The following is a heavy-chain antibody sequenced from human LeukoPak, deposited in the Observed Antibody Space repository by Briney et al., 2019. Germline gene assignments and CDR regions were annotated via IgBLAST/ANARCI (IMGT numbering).Heavy chain of an antibody. J-gene: IGHJ5*02. V-gene: IGHV4-61*02. CDR1: GDSITSGTYY. Sequence: SETLSLTCTVSGDSITSGTYYWTWIRQPAGKGLEWIGRIYTSGSTNCKPSLKSRVTISVDTSMNQFSLKLSSVTAVDTAVYYCARNRRYYGSESPRGDSWFDPWGQGTLVTVSS. CDR3: ARNRRYYGSESPRGDSWFDP. D-gene: IGHD3-10*01. CDR2: IYTSGST.